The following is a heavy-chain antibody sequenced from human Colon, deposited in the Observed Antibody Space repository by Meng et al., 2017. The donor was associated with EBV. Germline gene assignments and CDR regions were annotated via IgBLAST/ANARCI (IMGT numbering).Heavy chain of an antibody. Sequence: DVQLLESXXXXVXXGGXLILCCATSGFTFSSYALSWVRQAPGKGLEWVSALSGSGGSTYYADSVKGRFTISRDNSKNTLFLQMNSLRAEDTAVYYCAKGGFCSDGNCLRAFDYWGQGTLFTVSS. CDR3: AKGGFCSDGNCLRAFDY. V-gene: IGHV3-23*01. CDR2: LSGSGGST. D-gene: IGHD2-15*01. CDR1: GFTFSSYA. J-gene: IGHJ4*02.